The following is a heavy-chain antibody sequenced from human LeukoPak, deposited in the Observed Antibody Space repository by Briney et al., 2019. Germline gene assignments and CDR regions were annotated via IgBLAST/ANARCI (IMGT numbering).Heavy chain of an antibody. V-gene: IGHV3-30*02. CDR1: GFTFTSYG. CDR3: AKWADMTTNWFDP. J-gene: IGHJ5*02. D-gene: IGHD4-11*01. CDR2: IRYDGRNK. Sequence: GGSLRLSCAAPGFTFTSYGMHWVRQAPGKGLEWVAFIRYDGRNKYYVDSVKGRFTISRDNSKNTLYLQMNSLRAEDTAVYYCAKWADMTTNWFDPWGQGTLVTVSS.